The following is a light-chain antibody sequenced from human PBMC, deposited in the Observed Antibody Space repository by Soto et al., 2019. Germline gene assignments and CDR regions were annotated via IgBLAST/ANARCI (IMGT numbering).Light chain of an antibody. V-gene: IGLV2-14*01. CDR1: SSDVGGYNY. J-gene: IGLJ1*01. CDR3: SSYTRSSSYV. Sequence: QSVLTQPASGSGSPGQSITISCTGTSSDVGGYNYVSWYQQHPGKAPKLMIYDVSNRPSGVSNRFSGSKSGNTASLTISGLKAEDEADYYCSSYTRSSSYVFGTGTKVPVL. CDR2: DVS.